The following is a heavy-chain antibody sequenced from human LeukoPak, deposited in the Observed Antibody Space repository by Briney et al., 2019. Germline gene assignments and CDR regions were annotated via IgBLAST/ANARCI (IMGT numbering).Heavy chain of an antibody. V-gene: IGHV3-23*01. D-gene: IGHD2-15*01. Sequence: GGSLRLSCAASGFTFSSYAMSWVRQAPGKGLEWVSAISGSGGSTYYADSVKGRFTISRDNSKNTLYLQMNSLRAEDTAVYYCARPCRSGIVVVVAAMDVWGQGTTVTVS. CDR2: ISGSGGST. J-gene: IGHJ6*02. CDR1: GFTFSSYA. CDR3: ARPCRSGIVVVVAAMDV.